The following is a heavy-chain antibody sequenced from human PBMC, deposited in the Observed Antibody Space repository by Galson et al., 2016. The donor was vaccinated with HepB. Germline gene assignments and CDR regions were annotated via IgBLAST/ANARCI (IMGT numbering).Heavy chain of an antibody. CDR1: GFTFSNYA. Sequence: SLRLSCAASGFTFSNYALNWVRPAPGKGLEWVSTITPSGGTTYYADSVKGRFTISRDYSKNTLYLQMNSLRAEDTAVYYCATSRKSSGGATYNSWQRLGVLGFDAFDFWGQGTLVTVSS. V-gene: IGHV3-23*01. J-gene: IGHJ4*02. CDR2: ITPSGGTT. D-gene: IGHD6-6*01. CDR3: ATSRKSSGGATYNSWQRLGVLGFDAFDF.